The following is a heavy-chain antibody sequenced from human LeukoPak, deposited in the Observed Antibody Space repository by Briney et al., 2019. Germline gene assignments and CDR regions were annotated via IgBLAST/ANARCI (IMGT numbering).Heavy chain of an antibody. J-gene: IGHJ6*02. V-gene: IGHV3-15*01. CDR3: ARDSSSQLYYGMDV. CDR2: IKSNTNGGTA. D-gene: IGHD6-6*01. Sequence: GGSLRLSCAASGFSFNNAWMDWVRQAPGKGLEWVGRIKSNTNGGTADLPAPVKDRFTISRDDSRDTLYLQMDSLITEDTAVYYCARDSSSQLYYGMDVWGQGTTVTVSS. CDR1: GFSFNNAW.